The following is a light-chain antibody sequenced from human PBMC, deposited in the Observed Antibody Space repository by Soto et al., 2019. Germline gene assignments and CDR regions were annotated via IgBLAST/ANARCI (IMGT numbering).Light chain of an antibody. CDR1: QSVLYSFNNKNY. CDR2: WAS. CDR3: QQYYSSPWT. Sequence: DIVMTQSPDSLAVSLGGRATINCKSSQSVLYSFNNKNYLAWYQQKAGQPPKVLIYWASTRESGVPDRFSVSGSGTDFTLTITSLQAEDVAVYYCQQYYSSPWTFGQGTKVEIK. J-gene: IGKJ1*01. V-gene: IGKV4-1*01.